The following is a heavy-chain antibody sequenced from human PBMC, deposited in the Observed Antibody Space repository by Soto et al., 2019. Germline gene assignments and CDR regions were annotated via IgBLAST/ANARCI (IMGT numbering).Heavy chain of an antibody. CDR2: ISSSGSTI. CDR3: ATRGYSYGYYYYGMDV. V-gene: IGHV3-11*01. Sequence: GGSLRLSCAASGFTFSDYYMSWIRQAPGKGLEWVSYISSSGSTIYYADSVKGRFTISRDNAKNSLYLQMNSLRAEDTAVYYCATRGYSYGYYYYGMDVWGQGTTVTVSS. D-gene: IGHD5-18*01. CDR1: GFTFSDYY. J-gene: IGHJ6*02.